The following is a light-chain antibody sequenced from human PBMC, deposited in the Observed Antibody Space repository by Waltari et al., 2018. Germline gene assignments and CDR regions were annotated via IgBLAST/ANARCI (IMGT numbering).Light chain of an antibody. CDR2: GPS. V-gene: IGKV3-20*01. CDR3: QKYGTLPAT. J-gene: IGKJ1*01. CDR1: QSVSRW. Sequence: EIVLTQSPGTLSLSPGERATLSCRASQSVSRWLAWYQQKPGQPPRLLIYGPSSRANGIPDRFSGSGSGTDFSLTISRLEPEDSAVYYCQKYGTLPATFGQGTKVEVK.